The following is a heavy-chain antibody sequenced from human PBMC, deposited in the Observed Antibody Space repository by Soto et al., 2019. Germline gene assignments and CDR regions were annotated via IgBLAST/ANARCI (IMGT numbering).Heavy chain of an antibody. CDR1: GYTFTNSG. Sequence: ASVKVSCKASGYTFTNSGISWVRQAPGQGLEWMGWIGAYNGHTKYAQRLQGRVTMTTDTYTSTAYMELRRLKADDTVVYYCAREDYYDSSGYLPVRYYFGMDVWGQGTTVTVSS. CDR2: IGAYNGHT. D-gene: IGHD3-22*01. J-gene: IGHJ6*02. CDR3: AREDYYDSSGYLPVRYYFGMDV. V-gene: IGHV1-18*01.